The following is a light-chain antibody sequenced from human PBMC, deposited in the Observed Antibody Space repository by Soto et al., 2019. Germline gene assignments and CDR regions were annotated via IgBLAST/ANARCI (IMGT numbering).Light chain of an antibody. J-gene: IGLJ2*01. CDR1: KLGDKY. Sequence: SYELTQPPSVSVSPGQTASITCSGDKLGDKYACWYQQKPGQSPVLVIYQDSKRPSGIPERFSGSNSGNTATLTISGTQAVDVADYDCQPWASRTVVFGGGTKLTVL. CDR2: QDS. CDR3: QPWASRTVV. V-gene: IGLV3-1*01.